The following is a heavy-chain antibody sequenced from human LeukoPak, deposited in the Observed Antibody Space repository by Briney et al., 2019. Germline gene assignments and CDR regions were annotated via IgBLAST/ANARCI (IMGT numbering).Heavy chain of an antibody. Sequence: GGSLRLSCAASGLTFSSCGMSWVRQGPGKGLEWVSSISSTGDTTAYADSVKGRFTISRDNSKNTLYLQMNSLTAEDTAVYYCAKASVPGIRRPFDPWGQGTLVTVSS. J-gene: IGHJ5*02. D-gene: IGHD6-19*01. CDR1: GLTFSSCG. V-gene: IGHV3-23*01. CDR3: AKASVPGIRRPFDP. CDR2: ISSTGDTT.